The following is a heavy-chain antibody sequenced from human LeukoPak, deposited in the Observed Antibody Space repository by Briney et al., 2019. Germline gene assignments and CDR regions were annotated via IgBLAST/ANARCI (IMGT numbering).Heavy chain of an antibody. V-gene: IGHV4-59*01. CDR3: ARASSGAIYYYGMDV. D-gene: IGHD3-10*01. CDR1: GDSISRSY. CDR2: IYSSGST. Sequence: SETLSLTCTVSGDSISRSYWTWIRQSPGNRLEWIGCIYSSGSTRYNPSLKSRVTISEDTSTNQFSLRLSSVTAADTAVYYCARASSGAIYYYGMDVWGQGTTVTVSS. J-gene: IGHJ6*02.